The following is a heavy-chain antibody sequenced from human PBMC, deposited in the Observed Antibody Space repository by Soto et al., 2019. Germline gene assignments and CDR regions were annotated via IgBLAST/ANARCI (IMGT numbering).Heavy chain of an antibody. CDR3: ARGPLLRLLEWSLKYYYYYMDV. Sequence: ASVKVSCKASGYTFTSYGISWVRQAPGQGLEWMGWISAYNGNTNYAQKLQGRVTMTTDTSISTAYMELSRPRSDDTAVYYCARGPLLRLLEWSLKYYYYYMDVWGKGTTVTVSS. V-gene: IGHV1-18*01. J-gene: IGHJ6*03. CDR1: GYTFTSYG. D-gene: IGHD3-3*01. CDR2: ISAYNGNT.